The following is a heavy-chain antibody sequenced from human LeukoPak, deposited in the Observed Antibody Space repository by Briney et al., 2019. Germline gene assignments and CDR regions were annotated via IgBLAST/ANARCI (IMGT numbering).Heavy chain of an antibody. CDR1: GFTFTTYS. CDR3: ARDKYGDYAFDY. Sequence: GGSLRLSCAASGFTFTTYSMNWVRQAPGKGLEWVSSISSSGSTIYYADSVKGRFTISRDNAKNSLYLQMNSLRAEDTAVYYCARDKYGDYAFDYWGQGTLVTVSS. J-gene: IGHJ4*02. CDR2: ISSSGSTI. D-gene: IGHD2-21*02. V-gene: IGHV3-48*04.